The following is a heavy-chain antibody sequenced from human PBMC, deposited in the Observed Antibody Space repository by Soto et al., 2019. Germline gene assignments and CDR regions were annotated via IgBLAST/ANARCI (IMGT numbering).Heavy chain of an antibody. CDR2: IYYSGST. CDR3: ARLPSYYYDSSGWVDRYYYGMDV. V-gene: IGHV4-59*01. CDR1: GGSISSFY. J-gene: IGHJ6*02. Sequence: SETLSLTCTVSGGSISSFYWSWIRQPPGKGLERIGYIYYSGSTNYNPSLKSRVTISVDTSKNQFSLKLSSVTAADTAVYYCARLPSYYYDSSGWVDRYYYGMDVWGQGTTVTVSS. D-gene: IGHD3-22*01.